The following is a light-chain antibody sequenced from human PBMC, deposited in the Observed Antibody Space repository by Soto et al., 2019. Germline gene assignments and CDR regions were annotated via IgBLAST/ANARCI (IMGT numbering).Light chain of an antibody. CDR2: AAS. Sequence: DIQLTQSPSFLSASVGDRVTITVRASQGISSYLAWYQQKPGKAPKLLIYAASTLQSGVPSRFSGSGSGTEFTLTISSLQPEDFATYYCQQLNSYPTFGQGTKVDIK. V-gene: IGKV1-9*01. J-gene: IGKJ1*01. CDR1: QGISSY. CDR3: QQLNSYPT.